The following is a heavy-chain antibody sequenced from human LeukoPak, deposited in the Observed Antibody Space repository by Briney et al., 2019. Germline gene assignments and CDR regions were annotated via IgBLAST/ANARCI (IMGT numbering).Heavy chain of an antibody. CDR1: GYTFTSYG. D-gene: IGHD5-18*01. Sequence: GASVKVSCKASGYTFTSYGISWVRQAPGQGLEWMGWISAYNGNTNYAQKFQGRVTMTTDTSTSTAYMELRSLRSDDTAVYYCARDDSYVDTAMGDFDYWGQGTLVTVSS. J-gene: IGHJ4*02. CDR2: ISAYNGNT. CDR3: ARDDSYVDTAMGDFDY. V-gene: IGHV1-18*01.